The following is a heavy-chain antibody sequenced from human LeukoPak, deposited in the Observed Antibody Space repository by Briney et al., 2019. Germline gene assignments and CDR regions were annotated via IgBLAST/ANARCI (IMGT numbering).Heavy chain of an antibody. V-gene: IGHV3-23*01. CDR3: AKDRPNYYGTNGHYYRRDGDC. D-gene: IGHD3-22*01. CDR2: TSSSGETT. J-gene: IGHJ4*02. CDR1: GFTFSSYA. Sequence: VGSLRLSCVASGFTFSSYAMSWVRQAAGKGLEWVSSTSSSGETTYYADSVKGRSTISRDNSRNTLYLQMNSLRAEDTAVYYCAKDRPNYYGTNGHYYRRDGDCWGQGTLVTVSS.